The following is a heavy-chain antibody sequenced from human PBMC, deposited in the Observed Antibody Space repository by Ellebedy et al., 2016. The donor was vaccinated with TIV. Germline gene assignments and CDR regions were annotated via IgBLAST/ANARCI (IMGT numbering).Heavy chain of an antibody. Sequence: SETLSLTCAVYGGSFSGYYWSWIRQPPGKGLEWIGEINHSGSTNYNPSLKSRVTISVDTSKNQFSLKLSSVTAAETAVYYCARVRGNPDYWGQGTLVTVSS. J-gene: IGHJ4*02. CDR3: ARVRGNPDY. CDR2: INHSGST. V-gene: IGHV4-34*01. D-gene: IGHD4-23*01. CDR1: GGSFSGYY.